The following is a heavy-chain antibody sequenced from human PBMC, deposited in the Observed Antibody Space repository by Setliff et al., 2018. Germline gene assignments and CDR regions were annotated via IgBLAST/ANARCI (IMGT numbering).Heavy chain of an antibody. J-gene: IGHJ4*02. CDR1: GFTFTYYS. D-gene: IGHD3-22*01. CDR3: ASYSYYDSSSYYSGFSYY. CDR2: ISSGSNSI. V-gene: IGHV3-11*04. Sequence: PGGSLRLSCEASGFTFTYYSMSWVRQAPGKGLEWISYISSGSNSIYYADSVKGRFTVSRDNAKNTLYLQMTSLRAEDTAVYYCASYSYYDSSSYYSGFSYYWGQGTLVTVSS.